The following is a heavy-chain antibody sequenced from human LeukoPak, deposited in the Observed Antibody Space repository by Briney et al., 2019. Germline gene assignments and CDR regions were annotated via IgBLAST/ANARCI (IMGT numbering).Heavy chain of an antibody. CDR3: ARGKSSSWYFWFDP. D-gene: IGHD6-13*01. CDR1: GVSISTSNW. Sequence: PSGTLSLTCAVSGVSISTSNWWSWVRQPPGKGLEWIGEMYHSGSTNYNPSLESRVTISVDKSKNQFSLKLSSVTAADTAVYYCARGKSSSWYFWFDPWGQGTLVTVSS. CDR2: MYHSGST. V-gene: IGHV4-4*02. J-gene: IGHJ5*02.